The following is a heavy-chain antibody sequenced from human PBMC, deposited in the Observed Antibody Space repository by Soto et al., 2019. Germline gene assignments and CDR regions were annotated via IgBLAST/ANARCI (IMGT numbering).Heavy chain of an antibody. Sequence: GGSLRLSCAASGFTFSSYAMSWVRQAPGKGLEWVSAISGSGGSTYYADSVKGRFTISRDNSKNTLYLQMNSLRAEDTAVYYCAKGARRITMIVVVITQDAFDIWGQGTMVTVSS. CDR3: AKGARRITMIVVVITQDAFDI. J-gene: IGHJ3*02. CDR1: GFTFSSYA. V-gene: IGHV3-23*01. D-gene: IGHD3-22*01. CDR2: ISGSGGST.